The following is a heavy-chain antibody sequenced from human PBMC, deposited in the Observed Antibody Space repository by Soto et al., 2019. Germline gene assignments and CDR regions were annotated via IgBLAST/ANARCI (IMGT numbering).Heavy chain of an antibody. J-gene: IGHJ6*02. Sequence: SETMSLTCAVYGGSFSGYYCSWIRQHTGKGLEWIGEINHSGSTNYNPSLKSRVTISVDTSKNQFSLKLSSVTAADTAVYYCARDEGIAAAGTYYYYVMDVWGQGTTVTV. V-gene: IGHV4-34*01. D-gene: IGHD6-13*01. CDR1: GGSFSGYY. CDR2: INHSGST. CDR3: ARDEGIAAAGTYYYYVMDV.